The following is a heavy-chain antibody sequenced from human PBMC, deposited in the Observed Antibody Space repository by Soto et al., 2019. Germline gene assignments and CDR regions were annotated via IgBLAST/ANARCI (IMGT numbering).Heavy chain of an antibody. CDR2: ISAYNGNT. D-gene: IGHD3-22*01. V-gene: IGHV1-18*04. CDR3: ARDVMIVARIHSYDDAFDI. J-gene: IGHJ3*02. Sequence: QVQLVQSGAEVKKPGASVKVSCKASGYTFTSYGISWVRQAPGQGHEWMGWISAYNGNTNYAQKLQGRVTMTTDTSTSTAYMELRSLRSDDTAVYYCARDVMIVARIHSYDDAFDIWGQGTMVTVSS. CDR1: GYTFTSYG.